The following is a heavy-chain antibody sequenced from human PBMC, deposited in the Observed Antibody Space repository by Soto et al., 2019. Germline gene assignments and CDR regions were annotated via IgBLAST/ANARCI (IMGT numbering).Heavy chain of an antibody. Sequence: GESLKLSCKGSGYSFTSYWISWVRQMPGKGLEWMGRIDPSDSYTNYSPSFQGHVTISADKSISTAYLQWSSLKASDTAMYYCASSITIFGVVISSYGMDVWGQGTTVTVSS. V-gene: IGHV5-10-1*01. CDR2: IDPSDSYT. CDR3: ASSITIFGVVISSYGMDV. J-gene: IGHJ6*02. D-gene: IGHD3-3*01. CDR1: GYSFTSYW.